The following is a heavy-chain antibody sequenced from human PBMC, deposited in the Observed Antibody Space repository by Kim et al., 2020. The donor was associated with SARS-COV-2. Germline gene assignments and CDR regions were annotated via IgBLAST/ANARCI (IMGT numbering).Heavy chain of an antibody. CDR1: GGSISSGSYY. CDR2: IYTSGST. V-gene: IGHV4-61*02. D-gene: IGHD3-10*01. J-gene: IGHJ6*02. Sequence: SETLSLTCTVSGGSISSGSYYWSWIRQPAGKGLEWIGRIYTSGSTNYNPSLKSRVTISVDTSKNQFSLKLSSVTAADTAVYYCARDAWGVRGGKEYYYYYGMDVWGQGTTVTVSS. CDR3: ARDAWGVRGGKEYYYYYGMDV.